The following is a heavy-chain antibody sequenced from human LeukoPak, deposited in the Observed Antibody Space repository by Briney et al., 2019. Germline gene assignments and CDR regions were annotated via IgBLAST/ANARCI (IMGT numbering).Heavy chain of an antibody. CDR1: GGSFSGYY. J-gene: IGHJ6*02. Sequence: SETLSLTCAVYGGSFSGYYWSWIRQPPGKGLEWIGEINHSGSTNYNPSLKSRVTISVDTSKNQFSLKLSSVTAADTAVYYCARATWTYYYYYYGMDVWGQGTTVTVSS. D-gene: IGHD3/OR15-3a*01. CDR2: INHSGST. V-gene: IGHV4-34*01. CDR3: ARATWTYYYYYYGMDV.